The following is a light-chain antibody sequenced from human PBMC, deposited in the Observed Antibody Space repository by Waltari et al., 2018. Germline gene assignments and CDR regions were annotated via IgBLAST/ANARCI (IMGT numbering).Light chain of an antibody. J-gene: IGLJ2*01. CDR3: SSYAGSGTVV. V-gene: IGLV2-8*01. Sequence: QSALTQPPSASGSPGQSVAIPCTGTSSDIGRYHLVSWYQQDPGKAPKLIVYDVTKRPSGVPDRFSGSKSGNTASLIVSGLQAGDEADYYCSSYAGSGTVVFGGGTKLTVL. CDR2: DVT. CDR1: SSDIGRYHL.